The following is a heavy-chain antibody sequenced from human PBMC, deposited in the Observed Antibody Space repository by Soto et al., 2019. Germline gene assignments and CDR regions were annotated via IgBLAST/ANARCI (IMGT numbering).Heavy chain of an antibody. V-gene: IGHV1-69*06. CDR1: GGTFSSYA. J-gene: IGHJ3*02. Sequence: SVKVSCKASGGTFSSYAISWVRQGPGQGLEWMGGIIPIFGKANYAQKFQGRVTITADKSTSTAYMELSSLRCEDTAVYYCARGGITMIVVVRRRDAFDIWGQGTMVTVSS. D-gene: IGHD3-22*01. CDR3: ARGGITMIVVVRRRDAFDI. CDR2: IIPIFGKA.